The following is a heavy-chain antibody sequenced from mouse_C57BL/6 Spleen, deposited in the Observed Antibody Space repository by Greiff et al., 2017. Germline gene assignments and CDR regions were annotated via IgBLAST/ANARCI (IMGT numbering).Heavy chain of an antibody. CDR2: IDPETGGT. V-gene: IGHV1-15*01. CDR3: TLTGTFAY. J-gene: IGHJ3*01. Sequence: VQLQQSGAELVRPGASVTLSCKASGYTFTDYEMHWVQQTPVHGLEWIGAIDPETGGTAYNQKFKGKAILTADKSSSTAYMELRSLTSEDSAVYYCTLTGTFAYWGQGTLVTVSA. D-gene: IGHD4-1*01. CDR1: GYTFTDYE.